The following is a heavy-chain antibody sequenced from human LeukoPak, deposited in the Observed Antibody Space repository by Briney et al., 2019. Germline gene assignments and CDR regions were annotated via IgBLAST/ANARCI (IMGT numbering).Heavy chain of an antibody. CDR1: GFTFSSYE. V-gene: IGHV3-21*01. CDR3: ARHVVAVGFDY. Sequence: GGSLRLSCAASGFTFSSYEMNWVRQAPGKGLEWVSSITSSSSYIYYADSVMGRFTISRDNANNSLYLQMNSLRAEDTAVYYCARHVVAVGFDYWGQGTLVTVSS. CDR2: ITSSSSYI. J-gene: IGHJ4*02. D-gene: IGHD3-22*01.